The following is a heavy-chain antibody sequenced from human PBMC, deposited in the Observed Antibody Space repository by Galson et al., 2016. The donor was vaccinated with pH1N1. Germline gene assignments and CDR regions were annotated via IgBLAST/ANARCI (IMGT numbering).Heavy chain of an antibody. Sequence: SLRLSCAASGFTLSCCAMHWVRQAPGKGLECVALISKDGNNVYYADSVKGRFTISRDSSNNTLYLQMNSLRTEDTSIYYCARRRVFSFYYWGQGSLVSVSS. J-gene: IGHJ4*02. D-gene: IGHD5/OR15-5a*01. CDR3: ARRRVFSFYY. CDR1: GFTLSCCA. CDR2: ISKDGNNV. V-gene: IGHV3-30*04.